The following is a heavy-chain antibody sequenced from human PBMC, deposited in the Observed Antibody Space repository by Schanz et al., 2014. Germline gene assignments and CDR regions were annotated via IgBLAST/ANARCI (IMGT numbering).Heavy chain of an antibody. CDR3: ARGPIPIQGVPMDF. V-gene: IGHV3-33*08. Sequence: AQLLESGGGLVQPGGSLRLSCAASGITFSGYSMNWVRQAPGKGLEWVANIGYDGSEKYYVDSVKGRFTISRDNSKDTLYLQMSGPTPEDTAVYYCARGPIPIQGVPMDFWGQGTLVTVSS. J-gene: IGHJ4*02. D-gene: IGHD3-10*01. CDR1: GITFSGYS. CDR2: IGYDGSEK.